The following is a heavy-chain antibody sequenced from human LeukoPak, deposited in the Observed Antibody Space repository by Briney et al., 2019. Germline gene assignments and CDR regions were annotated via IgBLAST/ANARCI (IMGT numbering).Heavy chain of an antibody. CDR3: ARQLYFYSKSKGGIYYFDY. J-gene: IGHJ4*02. D-gene: IGHD4-11*01. Sequence: PSETLSLTCAVYGGSFSGYYWSWIRQPPGKGLEWLGEINHSGSTNYNPPLKSRVTISVDTSKNQFSLKLSSVTAADTAVYYCARQLYFYSKSKGGIYYFDYWGQGTLVTVSS. CDR2: INHSGST. CDR1: GGSFSGYY. V-gene: IGHV4-34*01.